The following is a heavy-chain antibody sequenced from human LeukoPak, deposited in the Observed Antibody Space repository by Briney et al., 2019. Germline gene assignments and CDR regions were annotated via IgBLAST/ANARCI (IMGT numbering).Heavy chain of an antibody. J-gene: IGHJ4*02. V-gene: IGHV3-23*01. CDR2: ISGSGGST. CDR3: AKDSDYCTNGVCYSCLGGFDD. Sequence: GGSLRLSCAASGCTFSSYAMSWVRQAPGKGLEWVSAISGSGGSTYYADSVNGRFTISRDNSKNTLYLQMNSLRAEDTAVYYCAKDSDYCTNGVCYSCLGGFDDWGQGTLVTVSS. CDR1: GCTFSSYA. D-gene: IGHD2-8*01.